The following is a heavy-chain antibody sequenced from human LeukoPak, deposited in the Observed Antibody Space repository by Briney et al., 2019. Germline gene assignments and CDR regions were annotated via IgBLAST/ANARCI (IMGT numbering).Heavy chain of an antibody. CDR1: GFTLRSHA. D-gene: IGHD3-16*01. CDR2: ISGSGGST. J-gene: IGHJ4*02. Sequence: QPGGSLRLSCAASGFTLRSHAMSWVRQAPGKGLEWVSAISGSGGSTDYVGSVKGRFTISRDNSKNTLYLQMNSLRADDTAVYYCAKQMSTVTFTPFDYWGQGTLVTVSS. V-gene: IGHV3-23*01. CDR3: AKQMSTVTFTPFDY.